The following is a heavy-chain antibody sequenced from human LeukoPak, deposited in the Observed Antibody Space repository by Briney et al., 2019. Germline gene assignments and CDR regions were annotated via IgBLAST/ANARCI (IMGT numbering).Heavy chain of an antibody. D-gene: IGHD4-11*01. V-gene: IGHV7-4-1*02. CDR2: INTDTGNP. CDR1: GYTFTSYA. Sequence: GASVKVSCKASGYTFTSYAMNWVRQAPGQGLEWMGWINTDTGNPTYAQGFTGRFVFSLDTSVSTAYLQITSLKAGDTAVYYCAREGDYRAVDYWGQGTLVTVSS. CDR3: AREGDYRAVDY. J-gene: IGHJ4*02.